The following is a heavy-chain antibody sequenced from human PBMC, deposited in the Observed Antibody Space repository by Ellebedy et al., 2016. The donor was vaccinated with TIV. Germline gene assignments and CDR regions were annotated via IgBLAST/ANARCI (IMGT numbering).Heavy chain of an antibody. CDR3: ARGFGTQRRFDP. CDR1: GGSFSGYY. J-gene: IGHJ5*02. V-gene: IGHV4-34*01. CDR2: INHSGST. D-gene: IGHD5-18*01. Sequence: SETLSLTCAVYGGSFSGYYWSWIRQPPGKGLEWIGEINHSGSTNYNPSLKSRVTISVDTSKNQFSLKVSSVTAADTALYYCARGFGTQRRFDPWGQGTLVTVSS.